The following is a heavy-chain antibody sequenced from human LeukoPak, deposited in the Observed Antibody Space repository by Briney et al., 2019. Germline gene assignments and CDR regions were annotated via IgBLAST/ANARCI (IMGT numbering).Heavy chain of an antibody. J-gene: IGHJ4*02. D-gene: IGHD3-3*01. CDR1: GFTFSSYG. V-gene: IGHV3-33*06. Sequence: GRSLRLSCEASGFTFSSYGMHWVRQAPGKGLEWVAVIWYDGSNKYYADSVKGRFTISRDNSKNTLYLQMNSLRAEDTAVYYCAKAGNFGVVITNYFDYWGQGTLVTVSS. CDR2: IWYDGSNK. CDR3: AKAGNFGVVITNYFDY.